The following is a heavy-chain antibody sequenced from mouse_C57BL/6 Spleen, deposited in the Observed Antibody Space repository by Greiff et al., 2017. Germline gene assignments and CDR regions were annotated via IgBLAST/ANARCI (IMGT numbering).Heavy chain of an antibody. D-gene: IGHD2-4*01. J-gene: IGHJ3*01. CDR1: GYTFTDYE. V-gene: IGHV1-15*01. CDR2: IEPETGGT. Sequence: QVQLQQSGAELVRPGASVTLSCKASGYTFTDYEMHWVKQTPVHGLEWIGAIEPETGGTAYNQKFKGKAILTADKSSSTAYMELRSLTSEDSAVYYCTRSESLIYYDYAWFAYWGQGTLVTVSA. CDR3: TRSESLIYYDYAWFAY.